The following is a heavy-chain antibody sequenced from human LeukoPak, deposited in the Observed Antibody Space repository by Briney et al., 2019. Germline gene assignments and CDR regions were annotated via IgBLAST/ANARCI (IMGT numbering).Heavy chain of an antibody. CDR3: AGDLDIVVVVAATLRY. D-gene: IGHD2-15*01. V-gene: IGHV1-69*02. CDR2: IIPILGIA. Sequence: ASVKVSCKASGGTFSSYTISWVRQAPGQGLEWMGRIIPILGIANYAQKSQGRVTITADKSTSTAYMELSSLRSEDTAVYYCAGDLDIVVVVAATLRYWGQGTLVTVSS. CDR1: GGTFSSYT. J-gene: IGHJ4*02.